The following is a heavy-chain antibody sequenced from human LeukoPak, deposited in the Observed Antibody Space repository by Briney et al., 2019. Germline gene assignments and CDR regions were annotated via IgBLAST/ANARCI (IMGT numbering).Heavy chain of an antibody. V-gene: IGHV3-23*01. J-gene: IGHJ4*02. CDR3: AKEQRIRHCSEGVCMEGYYFDY. Sequence: GGSLRLSCTGSGFNFNMFAMNWVRQPPGQGLEWVSGLSRGGGTTNYADSVKGRFTISRDKSKNMVFLQMNSLRPEDTAVYYCAKEQRIRHCSEGVCMEGYYFDYWGQGSLVTVSS. D-gene: IGHD2-8*01. CDR2: LSRGGGTT. CDR1: GFNFNMFA.